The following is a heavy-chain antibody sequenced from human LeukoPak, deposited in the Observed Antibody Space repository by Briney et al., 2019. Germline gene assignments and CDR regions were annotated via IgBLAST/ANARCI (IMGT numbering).Heavy chain of an antibody. CDR1: GFTFSTYA. CDR2: ISTNGGGT. CDR3: ARYCSGVSCYSGYDY. Sequence: GGSLRLSCAASGFTFSTYAMHWVRQTPGKGLEYVSAISTNGGGTYYANSVKGRFTIPRDNSKNTLYLQMGSLRAEDMAVYYCARYCSGVSCYSGYDYWGQGTLVTVSS. V-gene: IGHV3-64*01. D-gene: IGHD2-15*01. J-gene: IGHJ4*02.